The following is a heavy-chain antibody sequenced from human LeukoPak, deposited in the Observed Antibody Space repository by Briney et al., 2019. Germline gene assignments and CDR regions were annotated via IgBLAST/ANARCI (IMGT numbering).Heavy chain of an antibody. CDR3: AKGIAAAVHFDY. D-gene: IGHD6-13*01. CDR1: GYTFTSYG. CDR2: ISAYNGNT. Sequence: ASVKVSCKASGYTFTSYGISWVRQATGQGLEWMGWISAYNGNTNYAQKLQGRVTMTTDTSTSTAYMELRSLRSDDTAVYYCAKGIAAAVHFDYWGQGTLVTVSS. V-gene: IGHV1-18*01. J-gene: IGHJ4*02.